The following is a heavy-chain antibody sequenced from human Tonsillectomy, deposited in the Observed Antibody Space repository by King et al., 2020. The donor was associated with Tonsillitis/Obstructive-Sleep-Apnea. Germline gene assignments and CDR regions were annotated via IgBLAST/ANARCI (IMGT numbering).Heavy chain of an antibody. J-gene: IGHJ5*02. Sequence: VQLVESGAEVKKPGESLKISCKGSGYTFTNYWIGWVRQMPGKGLEWMGIIYPGDSDTRYSPSFQGQVTISSDKSISTAYRPWSSLKAPDTAMYYCARRGYGDYVSWFDPWGQGTLVTVSS. D-gene: IGHD4-17*01. V-gene: IGHV5-51*01. CDR2: IYPGDSDT. CDR1: GYTFTNYW. CDR3: ARRGYGDYVSWFDP.